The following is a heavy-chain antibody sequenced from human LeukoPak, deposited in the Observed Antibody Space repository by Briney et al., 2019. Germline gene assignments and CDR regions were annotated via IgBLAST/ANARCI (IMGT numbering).Heavy chain of an antibody. V-gene: IGHV4-30-4*01. CDR3: ARERSAAIRYFDY. D-gene: IGHD2-2*02. CDR1: GGSISSGDYY. CDR2: IYYSGST. Sequence: SETLSLTCTVSGGSISSGDYYWSWIRQPPGQGLEWIGYIYYSGSTYYNPSLKSRVTISVDTSKNQFSLKLSSVTAADTAVYYCARERSAAIRYFDYWGQGTLVTVSS. J-gene: IGHJ4*02.